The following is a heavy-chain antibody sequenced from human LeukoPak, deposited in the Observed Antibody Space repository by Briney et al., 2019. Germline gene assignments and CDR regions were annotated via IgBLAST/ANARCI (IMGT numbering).Heavy chain of an antibody. D-gene: IGHD1-26*01. J-gene: IGHJ6*03. CDR1: GGSISNYY. V-gene: IGHV4-39*07. Sequence: SETLSLTCTVSGGSISNYYWGWIRQPPGKGLEWIGSLSYTGSTYYNPSLKSRVTISVDTSRNQFSLKLSSVTAADTAVYYCARTGGSFYFYYYMDVWGKGTTVTVSS. CDR3: ARTGGSFYFYYYMDV. CDR2: LSYTGST.